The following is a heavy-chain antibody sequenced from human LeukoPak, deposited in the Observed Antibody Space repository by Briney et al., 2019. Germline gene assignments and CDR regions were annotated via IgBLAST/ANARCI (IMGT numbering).Heavy chain of an antibody. CDR1: GFTFSSYA. CDR2: ISGSGGST. CDR3: AKVPYYYDSSAYF. J-gene: IGHJ4*02. D-gene: IGHD3-22*01. Sequence: PAGWSLRLSCAASGFTFSSYAMSWVRQAPGKGLEWVSAISGSGGSTYYADSLKGRFTISRDNSKNTLYLQMNSLRAEDTAVYYCAKVPYYYDSSAYFWGQGTLVTVSS. V-gene: IGHV3-23*01.